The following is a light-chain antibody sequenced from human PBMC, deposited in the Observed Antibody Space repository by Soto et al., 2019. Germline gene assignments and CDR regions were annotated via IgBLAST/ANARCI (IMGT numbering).Light chain of an antibody. CDR1: QTVYSN. J-gene: IGKJ4*01. Sequence: EIVLTQSPGTLSLSPGERATLSCRASQTVYSNLAWYQQKPGQAPRLLIYDASNRATGIPARFSGSGSGTDFTLTISSLEPEDFAVYYCQQRSNWPLTFGGGTKVDIK. V-gene: IGKV3-11*01. CDR2: DAS. CDR3: QQRSNWPLT.